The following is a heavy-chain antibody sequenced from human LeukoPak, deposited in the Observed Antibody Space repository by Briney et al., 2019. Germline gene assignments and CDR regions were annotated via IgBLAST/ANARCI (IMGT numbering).Heavy chain of an antibody. Sequence: SQTLSLTCTVSGGSISSGGYYWSWIRQHPGKGLEWIGYIYYSGSTNYNPSLKSRVTISVDTSKNQFSLKLSSVTAADTAVYYCARVRGDSADAFDIWGQGTMVTVSS. CDR1: GGSISSGGYY. J-gene: IGHJ3*02. D-gene: IGHD2-21*02. CDR3: ARVRGDSADAFDI. CDR2: IYYSGST. V-gene: IGHV4-31*03.